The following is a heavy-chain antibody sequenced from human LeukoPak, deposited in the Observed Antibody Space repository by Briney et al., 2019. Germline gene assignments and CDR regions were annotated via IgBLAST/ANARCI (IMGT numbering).Heavy chain of an antibody. CDR3: ARGYGSGSYTPTKN. V-gene: IGHV3-7*04. D-gene: IGHD3-10*01. Sequence: PEGSLRLSCAASGFTFSSYWMSWVRQAPGKGLEWVANIKHGASEKYYVDSVEGRFTISRDDAKNSLYLEMNSLRVEDTAVYYCARGYGSGSYTPTKNWGQGVLVTVSS. J-gene: IGHJ4*02. CDR1: GFTFSSYW. CDR2: IKHGASEK.